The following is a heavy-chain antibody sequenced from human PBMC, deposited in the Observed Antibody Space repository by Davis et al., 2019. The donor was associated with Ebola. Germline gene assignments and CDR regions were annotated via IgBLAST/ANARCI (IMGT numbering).Heavy chain of an antibody. D-gene: IGHD2/OR15-2a*01. V-gene: IGHV3-66*01. CDR3: ARGPSFLVS. CDR1: GFTLSSNY. J-gene: IGHJ4*02. Sequence: GESLKISCAASGFTLSSNYMSWVRQAPGKGLEWVSVIYSGGSTYYADSVKGRFTISRDNSKNTLYLQMNSLRAEDTAVYYCARGPSFLVSWGQGTLVTVSS. CDR2: IYSGGST.